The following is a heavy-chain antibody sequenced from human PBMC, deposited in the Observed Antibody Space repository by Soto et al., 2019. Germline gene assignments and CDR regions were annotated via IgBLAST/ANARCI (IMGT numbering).Heavy chain of an antibody. CDR3: AKGLRRLLRTQYYYGLDV. CDR2: ISGSGGNT. D-gene: IGHD3-16*01. J-gene: IGHJ6*02. CDR1: GFTFSPYA. V-gene: IGHV3-23*01. Sequence: PGGSLRLSCAASGFTFSPYAMTWVRKAPGKGLEWVSSISGSGGNTNYADSVKGRFTVSRDNSKRTLSLQMNSLTEEDTAIYYCAKGLRRLLRTQYYYGLDVWGRGTTGTVSS.